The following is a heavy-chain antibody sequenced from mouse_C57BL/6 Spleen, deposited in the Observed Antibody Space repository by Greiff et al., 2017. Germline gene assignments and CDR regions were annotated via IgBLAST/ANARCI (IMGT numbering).Heavy chain of an antibody. J-gene: IGHJ4*01. CDR2: IRNKANGYTT. Sequence: EVKVVESGGGLVQPGGSLSLSCAASGFTFTDYYMSWVRQPPGKALEWLGFIRNKANGYTTEYSASVKGRFTISRDNSQSILYLQMNALRAEDSATYYCVLGTVVEMDAMDYWGQGTSVTVSS. V-gene: IGHV7-3*01. CDR1: GFTFTDYY. CDR3: VLGTVVEMDAMDY. D-gene: IGHD1-1*01.